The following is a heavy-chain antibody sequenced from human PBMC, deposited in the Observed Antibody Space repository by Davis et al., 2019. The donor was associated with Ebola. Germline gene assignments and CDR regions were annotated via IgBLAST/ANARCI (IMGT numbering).Heavy chain of an antibody. Sequence: PSETLSLTCAVYGRSYTPYDCRSISQHPGKGLEWIGEINHSGSTNYNPSLKSRVTISVDTSKNQFSLKLSSVTAADTAVYYCARGHSSWYSDKFDYWAQGTLVTVSS. D-gene: IGHD6-13*01. J-gene: IGHJ4*02. CDR1: GRSYTPYD. CDR2: INHSGST. CDR3: ARGHSSWYSDKFDY. V-gene: IGHV4-34*01.